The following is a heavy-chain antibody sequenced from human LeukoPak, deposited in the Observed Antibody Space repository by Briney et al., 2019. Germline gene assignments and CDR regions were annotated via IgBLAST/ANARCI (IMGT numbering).Heavy chain of an antibody. V-gene: IGHV3-21*01. D-gene: IGHD2-15*01. CDR3: ARSVVVATTRDAFDI. CDR2: ISSSSSYI. Sequence: GGSLRLSCAVSGFTFSDYSMNWVRQAPGKGLEWVSSISSSSSYIYYADSAKGRFTISRDNAKNSLYLQMNSLRAEDTAVYYCARSVVVATTRDAFDIWGQGTMVTVSS. J-gene: IGHJ3*02. CDR1: GFTFSDYS.